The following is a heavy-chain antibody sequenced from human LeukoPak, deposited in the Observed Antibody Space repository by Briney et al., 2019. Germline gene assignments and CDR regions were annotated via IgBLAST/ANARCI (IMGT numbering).Heavy chain of an antibody. J-gene: IGHJ4*02. Sequence: GASVKVSCKASGYTFTSYDINWVRQATGQGHEWMGWMNPNSGNTGYAQKFQGRVTMTRNTSISTAYMELSSLRSEDTAVYYCARWLWFGELSIGYWGQGTLVTVSS. CDR3: ARWLWFGELSIGY. CDR1: GYTFTSYD. CDR2: MNPNSGNT. V-gene: IGHV1-8*01. D-gene: IGHD3-10*01.